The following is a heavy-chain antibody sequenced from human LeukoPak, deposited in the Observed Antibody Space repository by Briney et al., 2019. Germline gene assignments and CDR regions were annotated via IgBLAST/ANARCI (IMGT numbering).Heavy chain of an antibody. V-gene: IGHV4-30-2*01. CDR3: ARELEVIRGLDV. Sequence: SQTLSLTCAVSGGSISSGGYSWSWIRQPPGKGLEWIGYIYHSGSTYYNPSLKSRVTISVGRSKNQFSLKLSSVTAADTAVYYCARELEVIRGLDVWGQGTTVTVSS. CDR2: IYHSGST. J-gene: IGHJ6*02. D-gene: IGHD2-21*01. CDR1: GGSISSGGYS.